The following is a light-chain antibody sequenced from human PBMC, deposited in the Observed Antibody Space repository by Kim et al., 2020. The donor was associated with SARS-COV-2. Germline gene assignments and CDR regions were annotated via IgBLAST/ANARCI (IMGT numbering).Light chain of an antibody. Sequence: SVSPGARATPACTASQSVSNNLAWYQQKPGQAPRLLIYGASTRATGVPARFSGSGFDTQFTLTISSLQSEDFALYYCQQYNNWWTFGQGTKVDIK. V-gene: IGKV3-15*01. J-gene: IGKJ1*01. CDR3: QQYNNWWT. CDR2: GAS. CDR1: QSVSNN.